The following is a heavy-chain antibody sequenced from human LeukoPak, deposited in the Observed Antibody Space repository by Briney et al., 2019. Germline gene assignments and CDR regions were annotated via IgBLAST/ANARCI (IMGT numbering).Heavy chain of an antibody. CDR2: IRSKAYGGTT. J-gene: IGHJ4*02. V-gene: IGHV3-49*03. Sequence: YAMSXXRXAPGKGVEXVSFIRSKAYGGTTEYAASVKGRFTISRDDSKSIAYLQMNSLKTEDTAVYYCTRVSLVAASVFFDYWGQGTLVTVSS. CDR1: YA. D-gene: IGHD2-15*01. CDR3: TRVSLVAASVFFDY.